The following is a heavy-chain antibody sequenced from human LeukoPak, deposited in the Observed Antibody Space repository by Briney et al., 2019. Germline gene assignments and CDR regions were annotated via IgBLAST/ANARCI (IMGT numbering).Heavy chain of an antibody. Sequence: ASVKVSCKASGYTFTGYYMHWVRQAPGQGLEWMGWINPNSGGTNYAQKFQGRVTMTIDTSIRTAYMELSRLRSDDTAVYYCARVPLYYYYMDVWGKGTTVTVSS. CDR3: ARVPLYYYYMDV. CDR2: INPNSGGT. CDR1: GYTFTGYY. V-gene: IGHV1-2*02. J-gene: IGHJ6*03.